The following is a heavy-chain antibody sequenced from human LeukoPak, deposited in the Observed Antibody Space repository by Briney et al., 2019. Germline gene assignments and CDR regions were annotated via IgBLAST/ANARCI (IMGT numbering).Heavy chain of an antibody. CDR2: FYHSGIT. CDR1: GYSISSDYY. V-gene: IGHV4-38-2*02. CDR3: ARGFGLAAAGADY. D-gene: IGHD6-13*01. J-gene: IGHJ4*02. Sequence: SETLSLTCTVSGYSISSDYYWGWIRQPPGKGLQWIGSFYHSGITYYNPSLKSRVTISVDTSKNHFSLKLSSVTAADTAVYYCARGFGLAAAGADYWGQGTLVTVSS.